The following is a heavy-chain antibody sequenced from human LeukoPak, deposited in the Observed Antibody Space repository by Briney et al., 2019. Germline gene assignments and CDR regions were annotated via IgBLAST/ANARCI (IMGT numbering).Heavy chain of an antibody. D-gene: IGHD3-22*01. V-gene: IGHV3-23*01. CDR1: GFTFTHYG. J-gene: IGHJ4*02. CDR3: AKDENHDYDSSGYCFDY. CDR2: ITSRGIT. Sequence: GVLRLSCAASGFTFTHYGMNWVRQAPGKGLEGVAGITSRGITFYALSVKDRFTISRDHSKNNVYLQMNSLSDEDRAIYYCAKDENHDYDSSGYCFDYWGQGTLVTVSS.